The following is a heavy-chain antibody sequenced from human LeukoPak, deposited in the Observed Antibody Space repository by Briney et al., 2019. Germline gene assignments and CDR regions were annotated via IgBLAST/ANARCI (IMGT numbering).Heavy chain of an antibody. J-gene: IGHJ4*02. V-gene: IGHV3-9*01. D-gene: IGHD6-13*01. CDR1: GFTFDDYA. Sequence: GRSLRLSCAASGFTFDDYAMHWVRQAPGKGLEWVSGISWNSGSIGYADSVKGRFTISRENAENSLYLQMNSLRAEDTAVYYCARVDRYSSSWYWIDYWGQGTLVTVSS. CDR3: ARVDRYSSSWYWIDY. CDR2: ISWNSGSI.